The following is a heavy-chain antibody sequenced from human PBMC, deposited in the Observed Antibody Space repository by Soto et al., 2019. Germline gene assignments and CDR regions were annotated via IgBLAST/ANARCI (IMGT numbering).Heavy chain of an antibody. CDR2: VYYTGST. D-gene: IGHD6-19*01. CDR3: ARSVAVPGAHIDY. V-gene: IGHV4-59*01. CDR1: GGSIIGSY. J-gene: IGHJ4*02. Sequence: PSETLSLTCSVSGGSIIGSYCIWSRQSPGKGLEWLGYVYYTGSTNYSPSLRSRVSISVDTSKNEFSLRLSSVTAADTAVYFCARSVAVPGAHIDYWGQGTQVTVSS.